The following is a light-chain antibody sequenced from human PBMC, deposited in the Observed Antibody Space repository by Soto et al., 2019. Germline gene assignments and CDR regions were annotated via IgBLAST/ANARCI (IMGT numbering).Light chain of an antibody. Sequence: QSVLTQPPSVSGAPGQRVTISCTGSSSNIGAGYDVHWYQQLPGTAPKLLIYGNINRPSGVPDRLSGYKSGTSASLAITGMQAEDRADCYLQSYDSSLSGSVVFGGGTQLTVL. CDR1: SSNIGAGYD. CDR3: QSYDSSLSGSVV. CDR2: GNI. J-gene: IGLJ2*01. V-gene: IGLV1-40*01.